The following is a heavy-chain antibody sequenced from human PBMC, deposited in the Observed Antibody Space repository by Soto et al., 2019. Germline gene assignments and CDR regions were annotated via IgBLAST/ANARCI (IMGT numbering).Heavy chain of an antibody. CDR3: ARDDSGYEFGAYYYYYGMDV. J-gene: IGHJ6*02. CDR1: GGTFSSYA. V-gene: IGHV1-69*01. CDR2: IIPIFGTA. D-gene: IGHD5-12*01. Sequence: QVPLVQSGAEVKKPGSSVKVSCKASGGTFSSYAISWVRQAPGQGLEWMGGIIPIFGTANYAQKFQGRVTITADESTSTAYMELSSLRSEDTAVYYCARDDSGYEFGAYYYYYGMDVWGQGTTVTVSS.